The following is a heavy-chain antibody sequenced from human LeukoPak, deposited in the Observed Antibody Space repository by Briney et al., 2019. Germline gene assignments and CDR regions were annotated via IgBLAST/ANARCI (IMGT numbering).Heavy chain of an antibody. Sequence: PGGSLRLSCAASGFTFSNAWINWVRQAPGKGLEWVGRIKSKSDGGTTDYAAPVKGRFTISRDDSKTTLYLQMNSLRAEDTAVYYCANRPPPRGYAGKVNDYWGQGTLVTVSS. D-gene: IGHD5-12*01. J-gene: IGHJ4*02. CDR3: ANRPPPRGYAGKVNDY. CDR2: IKSKSDGGTT. V-gene: IGHV3-15*07. CDR1: GFTFSNAW.